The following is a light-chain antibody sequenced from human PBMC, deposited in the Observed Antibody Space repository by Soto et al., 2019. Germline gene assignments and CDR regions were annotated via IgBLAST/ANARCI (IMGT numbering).Light chain of an antibody. Sequence: DIQLTQSPSFLSASVGDRVTITCRASQGISSNLAWYQQKPGKAPKLLIYTASTLQSGVPSRFSGSGSGTEFTLKISSLQPEDFETYYCQHLHNKYPRTFGPGTKVDVK. CDR3: QHLHNKYPRT. V-gene: IGKV1-9*01. J-gene: IGKJ3*01. CDR2: TAS. CDR1: QGISSN.